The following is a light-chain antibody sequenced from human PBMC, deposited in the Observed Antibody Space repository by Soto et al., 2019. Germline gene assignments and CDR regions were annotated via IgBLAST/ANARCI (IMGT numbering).Light chain of an antibody. Sequence: QLVLTQSPSASASLGASVKLTCTLSSGHSTYAIAWHQQQPEKGPRYLMKLNSDGSHTKGDGIPDRFSGSSSGAERYLTIPSLQSEDEADYYCQTWGTVTVLFGGGTKLTVL. CDR3: QTWGTVTVL. V-gene: IGLV4-69*01. CDR1: SGHSTYA. CDR2: LNSDGSH. J-gene: IGLJ2*01.